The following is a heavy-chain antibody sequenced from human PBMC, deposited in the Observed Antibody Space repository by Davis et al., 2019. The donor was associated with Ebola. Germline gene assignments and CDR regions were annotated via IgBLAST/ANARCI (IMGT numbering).Heavy chain of an antibody. J-gene: IGHJ6*02. CDR2: IYPGDSDT. D-gene: IGHD3-10*01. CDR3: ARDLGSGSRLPYYGMDV. Sequence: KVSCKGSGYSFTSYWIGWVRQMPGKGLEWMGIIYPGDSDTRYSPSFQGQVTISADKSISTAYLQWSSLKASDTAMYYCARDLGSGSRLPYYGMDVWGQGTTVTVSS. V-gene: IGHV5-51*01. CDR1: GYSFTSYW.